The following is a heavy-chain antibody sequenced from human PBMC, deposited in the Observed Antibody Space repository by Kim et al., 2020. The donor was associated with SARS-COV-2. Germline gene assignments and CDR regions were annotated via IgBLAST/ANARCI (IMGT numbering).Heavy chain of an antibody. J-gene: IGHJ2*01. CDR3: ARERSSWYRYFDL. D-gene: IGHD6-13*01. CDR1: GFTFSTYW. CDR2: IKQDGSEK. Sequence: GSLRLSCEVSGFTFSTYWMSWVRQVPGKGLEWVANIKQDGSEKYFVGSVKGRFTISRDNPKNSLYLHINSLRTEDTAVYYCARERSSWYRYFDLWGRGTLVTVSS. V-gene: IGHV3-7*01.